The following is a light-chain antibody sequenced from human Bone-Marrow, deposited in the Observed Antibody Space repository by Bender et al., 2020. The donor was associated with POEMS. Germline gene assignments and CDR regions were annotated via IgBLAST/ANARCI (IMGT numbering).Light chain of an antibody. CDR1: SGDVGGYNY. CDR2: DVS. Sequence: QSALTQSASVSGSFGQSITISCAGTSGDVGGYNYVSWFQQHPGKAPKLIICDVSDRPSGISNRFSGSKSGNTASLTISGLQADDEADYYCSSYSSSGTPFVFGTGTTVSVL. V-gene: IGLV2-14*03. J-gene: IGLJ1*01. CDR3: SSYSSSGTPFV.